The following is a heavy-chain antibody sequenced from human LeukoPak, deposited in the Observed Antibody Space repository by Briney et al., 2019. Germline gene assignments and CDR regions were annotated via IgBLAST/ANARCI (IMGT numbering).Heavy chain of an antibody. D-gene: IGHD2-21*02. J-gene: IGHJ4*02. CDR2: ISGSGGST. V-gene: IGHV3-23*01. CDR3: ARGTVTAPDY. Sequence: PGGSLRLSCAASGFTFSSYAMSWVRQAPGKGLEWVSAISGSGGSTYYADSVKGRFIISRDNSKNTLYLQMNRLRPEDTAVYYCARGTVTAPDYWGQGTLVTVSS. CDR1: GFTFSSYA.